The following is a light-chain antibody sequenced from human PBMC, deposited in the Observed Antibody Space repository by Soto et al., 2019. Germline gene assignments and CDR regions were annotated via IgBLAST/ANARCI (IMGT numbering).Light chain of an antibody. CDR1: ASNIESNT. Sequence: QSVLTQPPSASATPGQRVTISCSGGASNIESNTVTWYKQLPGTAPKLGIYSNDDRPSGVPARFSGSRSGTSASLAISGLQSDDEADYFCAAWDDRLNGYVFGGGTKGTVL. V-gene: IGLV1-44*01. CDR2: SND. CDR3: AAWDDRLNGYV. J-gene: IGLJ1*01.